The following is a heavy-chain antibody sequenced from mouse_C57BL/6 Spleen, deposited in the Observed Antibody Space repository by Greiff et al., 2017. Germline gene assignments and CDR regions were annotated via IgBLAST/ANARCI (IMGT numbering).Heavy chain of an antibody. CDR1: GYAFSSSW. CDR3: ARYDYDGDMDD. D-gene: IGHD2-4*01. V-gene: IGHV1-82*01. Sequence: QVQLQQSGPELVKPGASVKISCKASGYAFSSSWMNWVKQRPGKGLEWIGRIYPGDGDTNYNGKFKGKATLTADKSSSTAYMQLSSLASEDSAVYCCARYDYDGDMDDWGQGTSVTVSS. CDR2: IYPGDGDT. J-gene: IGHJ4*01.